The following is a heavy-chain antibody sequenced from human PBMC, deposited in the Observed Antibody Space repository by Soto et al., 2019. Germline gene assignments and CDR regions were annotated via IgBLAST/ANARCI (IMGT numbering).Heavy chain of an antibody. Sequence: KPSETLSLTCAVYGGSFSGYYWGWFRQPPGKGLEWIGEINHSGSTNYNPSLKSRVTISVDTSKNQFSLKLSSVTAADTAVYYCARGRGGLTGTTVPYYYYGMDVWGQGTTVTVSS. CDR2: INHSGST. CDR3: ARGRGGLTGTTVPYYYYGMDV. D-gene: IGHD1-7*01. V-gene: IGHV4-34*01. CDR1: GGSFSGYY. J-gene: IGHJ6*02.